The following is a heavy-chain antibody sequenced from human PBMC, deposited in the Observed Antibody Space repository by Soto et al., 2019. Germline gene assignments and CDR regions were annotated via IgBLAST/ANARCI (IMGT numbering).Heavy chain of an antibody. V-gene: IGHV1-69*01. Sequence: QVQLVQSGAEVKKPGSSVKVSCKASGGTFSSYAIIWVRQAPGQGLEWMGGIIPIFGTANYAQKFQGRVTITADESTSTAYMELSRLRSEDTAVYYCGGSTSPYYYGMYVWGQGTTVTVSS. J-gene: IGHJ6*02. D-gene: IGHD2-2*01. CDR3: GGSTSPYYYGMYV. CDR2: IIPIFGTA. CDR1: GGTFSSYA.